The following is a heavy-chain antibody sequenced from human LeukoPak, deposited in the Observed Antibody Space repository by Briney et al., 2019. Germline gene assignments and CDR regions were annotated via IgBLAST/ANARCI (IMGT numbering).Heavy chain of an antibody. CDR2: MNPHSGST. CDR3: SESWGNYRWGQH. Sequence: KVSCKVSGYAFSGHDINWVRQATGQGLGWMGWMNPHSGSTGYAQNFQGRLYMTRNTSISRAYMELISLRSEDTAVYYCSESWGNYRWGQHWGRGTRVTVSS. CDR1: GYAFSGHD. V-gene: IGHV1-8*01. D-gene: IGHD3-16*01. J-gene: IGHJ1*01.